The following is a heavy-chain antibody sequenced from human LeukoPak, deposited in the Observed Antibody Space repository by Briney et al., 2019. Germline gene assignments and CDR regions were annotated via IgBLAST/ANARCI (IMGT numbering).Heavy chain of an antibody. J-gene: IGHJ4*02. CDR3: ARAGVYSSSSATY. Sequence: GGSLRLSCTASGFTFSGDWMTWGRQAPGQGLERVANIREDGSDKYYVDSVKNRFTISRDNAKKSLYLQMNTLRAEDTAMYYCARAGVYSSSSATYWGQGTLVTVSS. CDR2: IREDGSDK. D-gene: IGHD6-6*01. V-gene: IGHV3-7*01. CDR1: GFTFSGDW.